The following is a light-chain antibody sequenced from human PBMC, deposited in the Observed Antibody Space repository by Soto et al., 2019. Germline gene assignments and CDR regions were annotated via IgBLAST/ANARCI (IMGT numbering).Light chain of an antibody. Sequence: DIQMTQSPPSVSASVGDRVTITCRANQGIGSWLAWYQQKPGKAPKLLIYDASSLESGVPSRFSGSRSGTQFTLTISSLQSDDSATYYCQQYDTYWETFGQGTKV. CDR1: QGIGSW. CDR2: DAS. J-gene: IGKJ1*01. V-gene: IGKV1-5*01. CDR3: QQYDTYWET.